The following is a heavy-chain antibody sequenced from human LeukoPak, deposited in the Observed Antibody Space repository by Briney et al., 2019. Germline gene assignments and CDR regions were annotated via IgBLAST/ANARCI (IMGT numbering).Heavy chain of an antibody. Sequence: PSETLSLTCSVSGDSISSGSYFWGWIRQPPGKGLEWIGSIYYSGSTYYNPSLKSRVTILVDTSKIQFSLKVRSVTAADTAAYYCARASAGGYYPFHIWGQGTMVTVSS. CDR1: GDSISSGSYF. CDR2: IYYSGST. CDR3: ARASAGGYYPFHI. J-gene: IGHJ3*02. D-gene: IGHD3-22*01. V-gene: IGHV4-39*07.